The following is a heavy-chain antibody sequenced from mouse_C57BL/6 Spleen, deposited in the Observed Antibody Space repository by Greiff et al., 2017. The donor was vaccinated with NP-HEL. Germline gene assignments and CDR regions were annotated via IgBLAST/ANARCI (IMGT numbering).Heavy chain of an antibody. CDR3: AANWDWYFDV. J-gene: IGHJ1*03. V-gene: IGHV1-64*01. CDR1: GYTFTSYW. CDR2: IHPNSGST. Sequence: QVQLQQPGAELVKPGASVKLSCKASGYTFTSYWMHWVKQRPGQGLEWIGMIHPNSGSTNYNETFKSKATLTVDKSSSTAYMQLSSLTSEDAAVYYCAANWDWYFDVWGTGTTVTVSS. D-gene: IGHD4-1*01.